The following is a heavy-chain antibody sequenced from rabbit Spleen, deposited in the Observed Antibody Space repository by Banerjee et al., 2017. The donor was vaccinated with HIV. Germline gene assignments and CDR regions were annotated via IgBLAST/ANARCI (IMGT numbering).Heavy chain of an antibody. D-gene: IGHD8-1*01. V-gene: IGHV1S40*01. CDR3: ARDSGTSFSSYGMDL. CDR2: IDTGSSGFT. J-gene: IGHJ6*01. Sequence: QSLEESGGDLVKPGASLTLTCTASGFSFSSIYYMCWVRQAPGKGLEWIACIDTGSSGFTYFASWAKGRFTISKTSSTTVTLQVTSLTAADTATYFCARDSGTSFSSYGMDLWGPGTLVTVS. CDR1: GFSFSSIYY.